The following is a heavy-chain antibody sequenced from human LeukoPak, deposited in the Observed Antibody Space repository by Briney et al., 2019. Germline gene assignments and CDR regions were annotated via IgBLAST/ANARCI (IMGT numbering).Heavy chain of an antibody. CDR2: INPSGGST. Sequence: ASVKVSCKASGYTFTNYYMHWVRQAPGQGLEWMGIINPSGGSTSYAQKFQGRVTMTRDTSTSTVHMELSSLRSEDTAVYYCARTMTTVTTSDVDYYYYGMDVWGQGTTVTVSS. V-gene: IGHV1-46*01. D-gene: IGHD4-11*01. CDR3: ARTMTTVTTSDVDYYYYGMDV. CDR1: GYTFTNYY. J-gene: IGHJ6*02.